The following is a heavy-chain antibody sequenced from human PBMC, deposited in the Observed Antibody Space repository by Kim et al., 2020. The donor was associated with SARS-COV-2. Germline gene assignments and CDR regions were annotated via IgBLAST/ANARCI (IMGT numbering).Heavy chain of an antibody. D-gene: IGHD3-10*01. CDR3: ARTRGTSLQKLRITMVRGVIPSHYMDV. J-gene: IGHJ6*03. V-gene: IGHV5-51*01. Sequence: GESLKISCKGSGYSFTSYWIGWVRQMPGKGLEWMGIIDPGDSDTRYIPSFQGQVTISADKSISTAYLQWSSLKASDTALYDCARTRGTSLQKLRITMVRGVIPSHYMDVWGKGTTVTVSS. CDR1: GYSFTSYW. CDR2: IDPGDSDT.